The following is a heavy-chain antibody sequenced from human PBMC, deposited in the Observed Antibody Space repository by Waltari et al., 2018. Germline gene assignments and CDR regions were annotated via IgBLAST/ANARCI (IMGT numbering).Heavy chain of an antibody. Sequence: QVQLQESGLGLVKPSETLSLTCTVSGGSLNGYFWSWIRQPPGKGLGWIGNSCYSGSTNFDPSLNSRVTMSVDTSKNHFSLRLSSVTAADTAVYYCARLTEDGIYGAFDYWGQGTLVTVSS. CDR2: SCYSGST. CDR1: GGSLNGYF. D-gene: IGHD5-12*01. J-gene: IGHJ4*02. CDR3: ARLTEDGIYGAFDY. V-gene: IGHV4-59*01.